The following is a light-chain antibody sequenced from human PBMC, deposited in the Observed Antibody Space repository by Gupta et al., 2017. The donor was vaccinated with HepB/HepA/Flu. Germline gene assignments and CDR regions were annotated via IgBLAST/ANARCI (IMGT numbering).Light chain of an antibody. J-gene: IGLJ1*01. CDR2: EVS. CDR1: SSDVGGYNY. CDR3: SSSEGRHNFYV. Sequence: QSALTQPPSASGSPGQSVTISCTGTSSDVGGYNYVSWYQQHPGKAPKLMMFEVSKRPSGVPDRVSGSKSGKTDSLTIYGLQAEDEAEYYCSSSEGRHNFYVFGTGTKVTVL. V-gene: IGLV2-8*01.